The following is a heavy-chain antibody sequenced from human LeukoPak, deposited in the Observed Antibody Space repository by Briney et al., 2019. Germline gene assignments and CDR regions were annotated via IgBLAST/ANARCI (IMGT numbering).Heavy chain of an antibody. D-gene: IGHD6-13*01. J-gene: IGHJ4*02. CDR3: ARDLLIAAAGTENY. CDR2: INPNSGGT. CDR1: GYTFTGYY. V-gene: IGHV1-2*02. Sequence: ASVKVSCKASGYTFTGYYMHWVRQAPGQGLEWMEWINPNSGGTNYAQKFQGRVTMIRDTSISTAYMELSRLRSDDTAVYYCARDLLIAAAGTENYWGQGTLVTVSS.